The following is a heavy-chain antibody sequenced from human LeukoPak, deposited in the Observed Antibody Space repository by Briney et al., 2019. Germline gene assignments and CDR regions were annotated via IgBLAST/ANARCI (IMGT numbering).Heavy chain of an antibody. D-gene: IGHD6-19*01. CDR2: ISGSGGST. V-gene: IGHV3-23*01. Sequence: PGGSLRLSCAASGFTFSDYYMSWIRQAPGKGLEWVSAISGSGGSTYYADSVKGRFTISRDKSKNTLYLQMNSLRAEDTAVYYCAKGLAVAGHFDYWGQGTLVTVSS. CDR3: AKGLAVAGHFDY. CDR1: GFTFSDYY. J-gene: IGHJ4*02.